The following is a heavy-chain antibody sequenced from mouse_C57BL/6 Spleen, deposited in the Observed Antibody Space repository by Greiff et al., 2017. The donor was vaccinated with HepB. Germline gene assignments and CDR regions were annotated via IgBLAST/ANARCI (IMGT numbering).Heavy chain of an antibody. CDR1: GYTFTNYW. CDR2: IYPGGGYT. J-gene: IGHJ4*01. Sequence: QVQLKESGAELVRPGTSVKMSCKASGYTFTNYWIGWAKQRPGHGLEWIGDIYPGGGYTNYNEKFKGKATLTADKSSSTAYMQFSSLTSEDSAIYYCARGDSSYAMDYWGQGTSVTVSS. V-gene: IGHV1-63*01. CDR3: ARGDSSYAMDY.